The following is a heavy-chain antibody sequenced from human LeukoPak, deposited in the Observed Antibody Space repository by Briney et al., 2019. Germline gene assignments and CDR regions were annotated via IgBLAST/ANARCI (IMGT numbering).Heavy chain of an antibody. V-gene: IGHV3-23*01. CDR2: ISGSGGST. CDR3: AKVRGDGYIPFDY. J-gene: IGHJ4*02. D-gene: IGHD5-24*01. Sequence: GGSLRLSCAASGFTFSSYVMSWARQAPGKGLEWVSGISGSGGSTYYADSVKGRFTISRDNSENTLFLQTNSLRAEDTAVYYCAKVRGDGYIPFDYWGQGTLVTVSS. CDR1: GFTFSSYV.